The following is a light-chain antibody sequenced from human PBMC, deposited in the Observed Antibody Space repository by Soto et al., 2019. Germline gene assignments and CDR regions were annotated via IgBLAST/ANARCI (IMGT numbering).Light chain of an antibody. J-gene: IGKJ4*01. CDR3: QQYNSSPLT. V-gene: IGKV1-5*01. CDR1: QSISSW. CDR2: DAS. Sequence: DIQMTQSPSTLSACVGDRVTITCRASQSISSWLAWYQQKPGKAPKLLIYDASSLESGVPSRFSGSGSGTEFTLTISSLQPDDFATYYCQQYNSSPLTFGGGTKVEIK.